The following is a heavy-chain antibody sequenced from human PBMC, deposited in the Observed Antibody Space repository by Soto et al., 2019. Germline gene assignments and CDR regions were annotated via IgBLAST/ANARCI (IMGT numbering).Heavy chain of an antibody. J-gene: IGHJ3*02. CDR3: ARSTVIDAFDI. D-gene: IGHD4-17*01. CDR2: IYYSGST. V-gene: IGHV4-61*08. Sequence: PSETLSLTCTVSGGSISSGGYYWSWIRQHPGKGLEWIGYIYYSGSTYYNPSLKSRVTISVDTSKNQFSLKLSSVTAADTAVYYCARSTVIDAFDIWGQGPMVTVSS. CDR1: GGSISSGGYY.